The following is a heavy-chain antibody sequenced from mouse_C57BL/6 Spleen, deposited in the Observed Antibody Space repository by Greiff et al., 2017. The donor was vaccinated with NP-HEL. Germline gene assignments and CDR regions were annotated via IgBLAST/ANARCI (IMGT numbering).Heavy chain of an antibody. J-gene: IGHJ4*01. V-gene: IGHV1-15*01. CDR3: TLYGSSFYAMDY. CDR2: IDPETGGT. Sequence: QVHVKQSGAELVRPGASVTLSCKASGYTFTDYEMHWVKQTPVHGLEWIGAIDPETGGTAYNQKFKGKAILTADKSSSTAYMELRSLTSEDSAVYYCTLYGSSFYAMDYWGQGTSVTVSS. CDR1: GYTFTDYE. D-gene: IGHD1-1*01.